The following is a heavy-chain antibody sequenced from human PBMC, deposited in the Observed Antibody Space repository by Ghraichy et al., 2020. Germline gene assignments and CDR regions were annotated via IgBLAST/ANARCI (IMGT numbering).Heavy chain of an antibody. CDR3: ARGSSSDY. CDR2: INHSGST. CDR1: GGSFSGYY. D-gene: IGHD6-6*01. V-gene: IGHV4-34*01. J-gene: IGHJ4*02. Sequence: SETLSLTCAVYGGSFSGYYWSWIRQPPGKGLEWIGEINHSGSTNYNPSLKSRVTISVDTSKNQFSLKLSSVTAADTAVYYCARGSSSDYWGQGTLVTVSS.